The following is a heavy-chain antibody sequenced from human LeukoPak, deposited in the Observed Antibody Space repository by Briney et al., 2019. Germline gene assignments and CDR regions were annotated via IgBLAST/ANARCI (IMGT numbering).Heavy chain of an antibody. CDR3: AKDKRRWLQPYYFDY. J-gene: IGHJ4*02. V-gene: IGHV3-30-3*01. CDR1: GFTFSSYA. CDR2: ISYDGSNK. D-gene: IGHD5-24*01. Sequence: GRSLRLSCAASGFTFSSYAMHWVRQAPGKGLEWVAVISYDGSNKYYADSVKGRFTISRDNSKNTLYLQMNSLRAEDTAVYYCAKDKRRWLQPYYFDYWGQGTLVTVSS.